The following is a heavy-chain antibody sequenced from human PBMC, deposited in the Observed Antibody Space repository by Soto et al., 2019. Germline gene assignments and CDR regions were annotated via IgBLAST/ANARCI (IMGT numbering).Heavy chain of an antibody. V-gene: IGHV3-53*01. CDR1: GFTVSSNY. D-gene: IGHD3-3*01. J-gene: IGHJ6*02. CDR2: IYSGGST. Sequence: GSLRLSWAASGFTVSSNYMSWVRQAPGKGLEWVSVIYSGGSTYYADSVKGRFTISRDNSKNTLYLQMNSLRAEDTAVYYCASESYDFWSGYYYYYYGMDVWCQGPNVTVFS. CDR3: ASESYDFWSGYYYYYYGMDV.